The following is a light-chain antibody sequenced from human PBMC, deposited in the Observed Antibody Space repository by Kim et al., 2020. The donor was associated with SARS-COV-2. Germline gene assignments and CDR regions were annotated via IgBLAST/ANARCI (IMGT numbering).Light chain of an antibody. CDR3: QVWHTGGDRVV. CDR1: NIGYYR. V-gene: IGLV3-21*01. CDR2: YDT. Sequence: APGQTARITGGGDNIGYYRVHWYQQKPGQAPLLVIYYDTDRPSGIPERFSGSNSGTTVTLTISSVEAGDEADYYCQVWHTGGDRVVFGGGTKLTVL. J-gene: IGLJ2*01.